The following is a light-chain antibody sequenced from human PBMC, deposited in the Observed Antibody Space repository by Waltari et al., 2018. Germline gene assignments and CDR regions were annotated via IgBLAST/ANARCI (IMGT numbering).Light chain of an antibody. Sequence: DIQLTQSPSFLSASVGYRVTITCRASQGLSTYLAWYQQKPGKAPEVLIFAASSLQGGVPARFSGRGSGTEFTLTISSLQSEDFATYYCQQLNSYPLTFGGGTKVEIK. CDR1: QGLSTY. V-gene: IGKV1-9*01. CDR2: AAS. CDR3: QQLNSYPLT. J-gene: IGKJ4*01.